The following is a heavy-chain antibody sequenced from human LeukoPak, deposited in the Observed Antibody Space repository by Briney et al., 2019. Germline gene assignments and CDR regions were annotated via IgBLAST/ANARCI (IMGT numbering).Heavy chain of an antibody. V-gene: IGHV3-23*01. CDR3: ARDIELSC. J-gene: IGHJ4*02. Sequence: GRSLRLSREASGFTFSDSAMSWVRQASGGGLEWVSLISASGGNSYYADSVKGRFTVSRDSSKNTLHLQMNSLRAEDTAVYYCARDIELSCWGQGTLVTVSS. CDR2: ISASGGNS. D-gene: IGHD1-26*01. CDR1: GFTFSDSA.